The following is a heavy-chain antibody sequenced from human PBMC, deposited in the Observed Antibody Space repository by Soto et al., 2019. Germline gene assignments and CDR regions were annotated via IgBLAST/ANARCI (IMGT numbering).Heavy chain of an antibody. CDR1: GGTFSSYT. V-gene: IGHV1-69*02. CDR3: ARSYCSGGSCYSWEY. Sequence: QVQLVQSGAEVKKPGSSVKVSCKASGGTFSSYTISWVRQAPGQGLEWMGRIIPILGIANYAQKFQGRVTIXXDXSXXTAYRELSSLRSEDTAVYYCARSYCSGGSCYSWEYWGQGTLVTVSS. J-gene: IGHJ4*02. D-gene: IGHD2-15*01. CDR2: IIPILGIA.